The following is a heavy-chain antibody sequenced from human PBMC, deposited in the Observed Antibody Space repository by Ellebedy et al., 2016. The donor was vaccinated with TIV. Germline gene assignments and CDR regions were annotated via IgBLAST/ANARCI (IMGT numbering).Heavy chain of an antibody. CDR3: ASPRTHGRGRVYYYGMDV. J-gene: IGHJ6*02. CDR2: ISVYNGNT. D-gene: IGHD3-16*01. V-gene: IGHV1-18*01. Sequence: AASVKVSCKASGYTFTSYGISWVRQAPGQGLEWMGWISVYNGNTNYAQKLQGRVTMTRDTSTSTVYMELSSLRSEDTAVYYCASPRTHGRGRVYYYGMDVWGQGTTVTVSS. CDR1: GYTFTSYG.